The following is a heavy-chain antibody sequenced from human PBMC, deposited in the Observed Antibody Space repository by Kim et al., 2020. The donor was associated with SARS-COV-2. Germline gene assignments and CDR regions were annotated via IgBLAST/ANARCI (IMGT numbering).Heavy chain of an antibody. D-gene: IGHD5-18*01. CDR3: ARESGYSYGPAFDY. V-gene: IGHV3-33*01. Sequence: GGSLRLSCAASGFTFSSYGMHWVRQAPGKGLEWVAVIWYDGSNKYYADSVKGRFTISRDNSKNTLYLQMNSLRAEDTAVYYCARESGYSYGPAFDYWGQGTLVTVSS. J-gene: IGHJ4*02. CDR2: IWYDGSNK. CDR1: GFTFSSYG.